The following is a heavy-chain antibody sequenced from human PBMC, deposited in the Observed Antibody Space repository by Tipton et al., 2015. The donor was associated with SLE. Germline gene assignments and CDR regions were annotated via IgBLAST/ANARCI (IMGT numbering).Heavy chain of an antibody. CDR1: GFTFSSYS. CDR3: ARGGSYYDSSGYYN. V-gene: IGHV3-21*01. D-gene: IGHD3-22*01. J-gene: IGHJ4*02. CDR2: ISSSSSYI. Sequence: GSLRLSCAASGFTFSSYSMNWVRQAPGKGLEWVSSISSSSSYIYYADSVKGRFTISRDNAKNSLYLQMNSLRAEDTAVYYCARGGSYYDSSGYYNWGQGTLVTVSS.